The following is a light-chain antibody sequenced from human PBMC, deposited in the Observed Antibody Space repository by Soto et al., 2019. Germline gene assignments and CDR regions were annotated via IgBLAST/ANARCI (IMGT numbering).Light chain of an antibody. CDR2: EVS. Sequence: QSVLTQPSSLSASPGQSITISCTGTSSDIGAYDYVSWYQQHPGKAPKLMIYEVSHRPSGISHRFSASKSGNTASLTISGLQAEDEADYYCSSYTTRGTLNYVFGSGTKVTVL. CDR3: SSYTTRGTLNYV. V-gene: IGLV2-14*01. J-gene: IGLJ1*01. CDR1: SSDIGAYDY.